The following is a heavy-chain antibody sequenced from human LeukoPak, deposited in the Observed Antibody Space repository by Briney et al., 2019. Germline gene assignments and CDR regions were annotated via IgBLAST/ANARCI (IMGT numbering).Heavy chain of an antibody. V-gene: IGHV3-23*01. Sequence: TGGSLRLSCAASGFTFSSYAMSWVRHSPGKGLEWVSAISGSGGSTYYADSVKGQFTISRDNSKNTLYLQMNSLRAEDTAVYYCAKGRVDGDYYFDYWGQGTLVTVSS. D-gene: IGHD4-17*01. CDR2: ISGSGGST. CDR1: GFTFSSYA. J-gene: IGHJ4*02. CDR3: AKGRVDGDYYFDY.